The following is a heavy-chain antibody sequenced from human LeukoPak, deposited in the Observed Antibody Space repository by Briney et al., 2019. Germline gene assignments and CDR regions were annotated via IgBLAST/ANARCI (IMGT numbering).Heavy chain of an antibody. Sequence: GGSLRLSCAASGFTFSDYYMSWIRQAPGKGLEWVSYISSSSSTIYYADSVKGRFTISRDNAKNSLYLQINSLRAEDTAVYYCARILYYYDSSGYPDWGQGTLVTVSS. CDR2: ISSSSSTI. J-gene: IGHJ4*02. V-gene: IGHV3-11*04. CDR3: ARILYYYDSSGYPD. CDR1: GFTFSDYY. D-gene: IGHD3-22*01.